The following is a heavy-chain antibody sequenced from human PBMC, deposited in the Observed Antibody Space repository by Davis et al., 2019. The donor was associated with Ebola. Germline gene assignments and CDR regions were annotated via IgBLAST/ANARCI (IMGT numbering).Heavy chain of an antibody. Sequence: AASVKVSCKASGYTFTGYYMHWVRQAPGQGFEWMVWINPNSGGTNYAQKFQGWVTMTRDTSISTAYMELSRLRSDDTAVYYCARDSGLVNGGYWGQGTLVTVSS. CDR2: INPNSGGT. CDR1: GYTFTGYY. CDR3: ARDSGLVNGGY. J-gene: IGHJ4*02. V-gene: IGHV1-2*04. D-gene: IGHD6-19*01.